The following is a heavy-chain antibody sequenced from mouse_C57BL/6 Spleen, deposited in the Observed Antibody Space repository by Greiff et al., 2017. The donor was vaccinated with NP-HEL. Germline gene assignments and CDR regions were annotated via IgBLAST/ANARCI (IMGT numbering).Heavy chain of an antibody. D-gene: IGHD1-1*01. CDR3: ARQNYGSSLSFDY. CDR1: GFTFSSYT. V-gene: IGHV5-9*01. Sequence: EVNVVESGGGLVKPGGSLKLSCAASGFTFSSYTMSWVRQTPEKRLEWVATISGGGGNTYYPDSVKGRFTISRDNAKNTLYLQMSSLRSEDTALYYCARQNYGSSLSFDYWGQGTTLTVSS. J-gene: IGHJ2*01. CDR2: ISGGGGNT.